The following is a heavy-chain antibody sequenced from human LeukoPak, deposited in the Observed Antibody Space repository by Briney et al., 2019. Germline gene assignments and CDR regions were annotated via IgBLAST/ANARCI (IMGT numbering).Heavy chain of an antibody. V-gene: IGHV3-66*02. J-gene: IGHJ4*02. CDR3: ARASYYYDSSGYYPHY. CDR2: IYSGGST. D-gene: IGHD3-22*01. CDR1: GFTVSSNY. Sequence: GGSLRLSCAASGFTVSSNYMSWVRQAPGKGLEWVSVIYSGGSTYYADSVKGRFTISRDNSKNTLYLQMKSLRAEDTAVYYCARASYYYDSSGYYPHYWGQGTLVTVSS.